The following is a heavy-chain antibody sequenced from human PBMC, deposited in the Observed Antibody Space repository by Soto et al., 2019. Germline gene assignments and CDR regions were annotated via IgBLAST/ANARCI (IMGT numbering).Heavy chain of an antibody. CDR2: IYSGGNT. Sequence: VQLVESGGDLIQPGGSLRLSCAASGFTVSSEYMSWVRQAPGKGLEWVSVIYSGGNTYYADSVKGRFTISRDTSKNTRHLQMNSLRAEDTAVYYCARASGSRLFDYWGQGALVTVSS. V-gene: IGHV3-53*01. J-gene: IGHJ4*02. CDR1: GFTVSSEY. CDR3: ARASGSRLFDY. D-gene: IGHD1-26*01.